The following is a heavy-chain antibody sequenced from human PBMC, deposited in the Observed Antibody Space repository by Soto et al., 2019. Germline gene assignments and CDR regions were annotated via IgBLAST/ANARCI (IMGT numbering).Heavy chain of an antibody. CDR3: ARGEISSRCTIENF. Sequence: QGQLVQSGAEVKKPGSSVKVSCKASGGTFSSYTFSWVRQAPGQGLEWMGRLIPLLGVPTIAPKFRGRVTITADKGTTTAYMKLNSLRSEDPAVYYCARGEISSRCTIENFWGQGTLVTVST. J-gene: IGHJ4*02. CDR1: GGTFSSYT. V-gene: IGHV1-69*02. CDR2: LIPLLGVP. D-gene: IGHD3-3*01.